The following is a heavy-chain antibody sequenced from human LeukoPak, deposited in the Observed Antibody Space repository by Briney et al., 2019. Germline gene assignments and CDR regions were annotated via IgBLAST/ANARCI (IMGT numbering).Heavy chain of an antibody. J-gene: IGHJ4*02. CDR3: ASYVLRYFDWLPFDY. Sequence: SETLSLTCTVSGGSISSYYWGWVRQPPGKGLEWIGSIYYSGSTYYNPSLKSRVTISVDTSKNQFSLKLSSVTAADTAVYYCASYVLRYFDWLPFDYWGQGTLVTVSS. V-gene: IGHV4-39*01. CDR1: GGSISSYY. CDR2: IYYSGST. D-gene: IGHD3-9*01.